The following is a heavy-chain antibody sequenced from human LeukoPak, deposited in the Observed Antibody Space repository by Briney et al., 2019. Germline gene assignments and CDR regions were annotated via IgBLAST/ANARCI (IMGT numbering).Heavy chain of an antibody. CDR3: ARERAGNYYDSSGYHPSAFDI. CDR1: GDSVSSNSAA. D-gene: IGHD3-22*01. V-gene: IGHV6-1*01. J-gene: IGHJ3*02. Sequence: QTLSLTCAISGDSVSSNSAAWNWIRQSPSRGLEWLGRTYYRSKWYNDYAVSVKSRITINPGTSKNQFSLQLNSVTPEDTAVYYCARERAGNYYDSSGYHPSAFDIWGQGTMVTVSS. CDR2: TYYRSKWYN.